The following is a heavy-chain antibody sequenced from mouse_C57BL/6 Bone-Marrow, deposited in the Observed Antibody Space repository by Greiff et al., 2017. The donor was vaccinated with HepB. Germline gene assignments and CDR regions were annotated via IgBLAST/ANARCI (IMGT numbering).Heavy chain of an antibody. CDR2: IDPSDSYT. J-gene: IGHJ3*01. Sequence: QVQLQQPGAELVKPGASVKLSCKASGYTFTSYWMQWVKQRPGQGLEWIGEIDPSDSYTNYNQKFKGKATLTVDTSSSTAYMQLSSLTSEDSAVYYCARDYGSSPPFAYWGQGTLVTVSA. D-gene: IGHD1-1*01. CDR1: GYTFTSYW. CDR3: ARDYGSSPPFAY. V-gene: IGHV1-50*01.